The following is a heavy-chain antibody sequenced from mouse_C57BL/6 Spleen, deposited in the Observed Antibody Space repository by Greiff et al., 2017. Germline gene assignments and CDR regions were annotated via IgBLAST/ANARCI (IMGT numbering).Heavy chain of an antibody. CDR3: ARASTGTSFGY. J-gene: IGHJ2*01. V-gene: IGHV1-50*01. D-gene: IGHD4-1*02. CDR2: IDPSDSYT. Sequence: QVQLQQPGAELVKPGASVKLSCKASGYTFTSYWMKWVKQRPGQGLEWIGEIDPSDSYTNYNQKFKGKATLTVDTSSSTAYMQLSSLTSEDSAVYDCARASTGTSFGYWGQGTTLTVAS. CDR1: GYTFTSYW.